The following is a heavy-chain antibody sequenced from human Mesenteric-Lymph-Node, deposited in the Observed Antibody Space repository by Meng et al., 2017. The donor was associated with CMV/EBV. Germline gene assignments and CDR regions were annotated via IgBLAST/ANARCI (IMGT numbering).Heavy chain of an antibody. Sequence: ASVKVSCKASGYTFTGYYIHWVRQAPGQGLEWMGWIKPDSGGTNYTQKFQGRVTMTRDTSINTAYMELSRLRSDDTAVYYCATGGETNFDYWGQGTLVTVSS. CDR1: GYTFTGYY. D-gene: IGHD6-25*01. CDR3: ATGGETNFDY. J-gene: IGHJ4*02. CDR2: IKPDSGGT. V-gene: IGHV1-2*02.